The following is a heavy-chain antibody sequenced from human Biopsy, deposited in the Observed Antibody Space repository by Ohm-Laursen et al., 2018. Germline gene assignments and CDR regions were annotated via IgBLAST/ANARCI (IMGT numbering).Heavy chain of an antibody. CDR2: ISVGDGTT. D-gene: IGHD6-19*01. V-gene: IGHV3-23*01. CDR1: GFIFSSNA. CDR3: AKGRDSGWNGGDY. J-gene: IGHJ4*02. Sequence: GSLRLSCTASGFIFSSNALTWVRQAPGKGLEWVSSISVGDGTTYYVDSVKGRFTISRDNSKNTVYLQMNSLRAEDTAVYYCAKGRDSGWNGGDYWGRGTLVTVSS.